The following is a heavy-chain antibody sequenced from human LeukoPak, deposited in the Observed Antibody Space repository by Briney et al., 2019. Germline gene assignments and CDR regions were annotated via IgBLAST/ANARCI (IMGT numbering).Heavy chain of an antibody. Sequence: PSQTLSLTCTVSGGSISSGDYYWSWIRQPPGKGLEWIAYMYYSGSTYYNPSLKSRVTMSADTSKNQLSLKLSSVTAADTAVYYCARPYYYDSRIDPWGQGILVTVS. D-gene: IGHD3-22*01. CDR3: ARPYYYDSRIDP. J-gene: IGHJ5*02. V-gene: IGHV4-30-4*01. CDR2: MYYSGST. CDR1: GGSISSGDYY.